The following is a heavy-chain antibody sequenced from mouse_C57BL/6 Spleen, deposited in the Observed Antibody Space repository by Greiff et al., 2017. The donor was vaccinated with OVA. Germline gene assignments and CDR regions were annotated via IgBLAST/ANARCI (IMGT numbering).Heavy chain of an antibody. CDR1: GYTFTDYE. Sequence: QVQLKESGAELVRPGASVTLSCKASGYTFTDYEMHWVKQTPVHGLEWIGAIDPETGGTAYNQKSKGKAILTADKSSSTAYMELRSLTSEDSAVYYCTRYGTTVVEGAMDYWGQGTSVTVSS. CDR3: TRYGTTVVEGAMDY. CDR2: IDPETGGT. J-gene: IGHJ4*01. V-gene: IGHV1-15*01. D-gene: IGHD1-1*01.